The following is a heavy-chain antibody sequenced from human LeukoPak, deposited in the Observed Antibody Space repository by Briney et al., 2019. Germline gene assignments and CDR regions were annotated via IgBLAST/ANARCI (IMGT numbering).Heavy chain of an antibody. CDR3: TTDSFWNYFDY. CDR2: IKTKPDGGTT. D-gene: IGHD1-1*01. CDR1: QFSFINAW. J-gene: IGHJ4*02. Sequence: GGSLRLSCTVSQFSFINAWMSWIRQAPAKGLEWVGRIKTKPDGGTTHYAAPVKGRFTISRDDSKNTLYLHMNSLKTEDTAVYYCTTDSFWNYFDYWGQGTLVTVSS. V-gene: IGHV3-15*01.